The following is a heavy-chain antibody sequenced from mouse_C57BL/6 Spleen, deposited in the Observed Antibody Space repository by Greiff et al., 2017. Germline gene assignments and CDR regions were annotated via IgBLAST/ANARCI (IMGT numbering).Heavy chain of an antibody. CDR3: ARGLRPLYYAMDY. Sequence: QVQLKQSGTELVKPGASVKLSCKASGYTFTSYWMHWVKQRPGQGLEWIGNINPSNGGTNYNEKFKSKATLTVDKSSSTAYMQLSSLTSEDSAVYYCARGLRPLYYAMDYWGQGTSVTVSS. V-gene: IGHV1-53*01. D-gene: IGHD1-2*01. J-gene: IGHJ4*01. CDR2: INPSNGGT. CDR1: GYTFTSYW.